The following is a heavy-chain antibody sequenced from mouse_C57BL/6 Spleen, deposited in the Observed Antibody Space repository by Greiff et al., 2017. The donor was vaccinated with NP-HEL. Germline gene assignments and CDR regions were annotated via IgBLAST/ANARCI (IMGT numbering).Heavy chain of an antibody. CDR1: GYTFTSYW. CDR3: AREGGYGNYEGDYFDD. D-gene: IGHD2-1*01. J-gene: IGHJ2*01. Sequence: QVQLQQPGAELVRPGSSVKLSCKASGYTFTSYWMHWVKQRPIQGLEWIGNIDPSDSETHYNQKFKDKATLTVDKSSSTAYMQLSSLTSEDSAVCYCAREGGYGNYEGDYFDDWGQGTTLTVSS. V-gene: IGHV1-52*01. CDR2: IDPSDSET.